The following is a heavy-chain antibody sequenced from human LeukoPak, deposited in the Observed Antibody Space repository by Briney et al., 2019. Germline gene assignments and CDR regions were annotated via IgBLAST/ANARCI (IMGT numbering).Heavy chain of an antibody. V-gene: IGHV4-34*01. CDR1: GGSFSGYY. J-gene: IGHJ4*02. CDR3: ARNYGSGSYYTPIPLYYFDY. Sequence: SETLSPTCAVYGGSFSGYYWSWIRQPPGKGLEWIGEINHSGSTNYNPSLKSRVTISVDTSKNQFSLKLSSVTAADTAVYYCARNYGSGSYYTPIPLYYFDYWGQGTLVTVSS. CDR2: INHSGST. D-gene: IGHD3-10*01.